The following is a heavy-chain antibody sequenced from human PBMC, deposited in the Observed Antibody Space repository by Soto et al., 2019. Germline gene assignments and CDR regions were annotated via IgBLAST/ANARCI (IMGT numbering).Heavy chain of an antibody. CDR1: GFSCSSYA. Sequence: VGSLRHSWAASGFSCSSYAMSWVRQATGKGLEWVSAISGSGGSTYYADSVKGRFTISRDNSKNTLYLQMNSLRAEDTAVYYCAKDPTPGYDFWSGYAFDIWGQGTMVTVSS. J-gene: IGHJ3*02. D-gene: IGHD3-3*01. V-gene: IGHV3-23*01. CDR2: ISGSGGST. CDR3: AKDPTPGYDFWSGYAFDI.